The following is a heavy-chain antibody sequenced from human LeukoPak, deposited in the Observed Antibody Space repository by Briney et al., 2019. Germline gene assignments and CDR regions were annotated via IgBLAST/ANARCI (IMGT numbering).Heavy chain of an antibody. CDR2: IYSGGST. J-gene: IGHJ4*02. V-gene: IGHV3-53*04. CDR3: ARGAEDYYGSGNDY. D-gene: IGHD3-10*01. Sequence: GSLRLSCAASGFTVSSNYMSWVRQAPGKGLEWVSVIYSGGSTYYADSVKGRFTISRHNSKNTLYLQMNSLRAEDTAVYYCARGAEDYYGSGNDYWGQGTLVTVSS. CDR1: GFTVSSNY.